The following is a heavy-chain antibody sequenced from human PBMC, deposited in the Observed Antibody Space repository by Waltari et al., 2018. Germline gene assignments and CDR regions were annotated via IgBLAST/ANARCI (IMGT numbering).Heavy chain of an antibody. CDR2: IYPGDPAT. V-gene: IGHV5-51*01. CDR1: GYSFTSYW. Sequence: EVQLVQSGAEVKKPGESLKISCKGSGYSFTSYWIGWVRQMPGKGLEWKGVIYPGDPATRYSPSFQGQVTIPADKSISTAYLQWSSLKASDTAMYYCARPYYDYVWGSVGAFDIWGQGTMVTVSS. J-gene: IGHJ3*02. D-gene: IGHD3-16*01. CDR3: ARPYYDYVWGSVGAFDI.